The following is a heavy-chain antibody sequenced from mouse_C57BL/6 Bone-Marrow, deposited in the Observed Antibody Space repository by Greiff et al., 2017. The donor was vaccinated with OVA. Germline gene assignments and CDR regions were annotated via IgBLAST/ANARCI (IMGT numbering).Heavy chain of an antibody. Sequence: QVQLQQSDAELGKPGASVKISCKVSGYTFTSYGISWVKQITGQGLEWIGEIYPRSGNTYYNEKFKGKATLTADKSSSTAYMELRSLTSEDSAVYFCARGYFDYWGQGTTLTVSS. CDR2: IYPRSGNT. J-gene: IGHJ2*01. CDR1: GYTFTSYG. CDR3: ARGYFDY. V-gene: IGHV1-81*01.